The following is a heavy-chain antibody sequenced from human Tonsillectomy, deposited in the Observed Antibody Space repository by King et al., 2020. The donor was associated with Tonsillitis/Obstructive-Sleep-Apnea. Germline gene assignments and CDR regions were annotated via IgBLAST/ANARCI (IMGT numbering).Heavy chain of an antibody. D-gene: IGHD6-25*01. Sequence: VQLVESGGGLVQPGRSLRLSCAASGFTFDDYAMYWVRQAPGKGLEWVSGISWNSGRKAYADSVKGRFTISRDNAKNSLYLQMNSLRTEDTALYHCAKVLIIAASGTPGDAFDIWGQGTMVTVSS. CDR3: AKVLIIAASGTPGDAFDI. CDR2: ISWNSGRK. V-gene: IGHV3-9*01. J-gene: IGHJ3*02. CDR1: GFTFDDYA.